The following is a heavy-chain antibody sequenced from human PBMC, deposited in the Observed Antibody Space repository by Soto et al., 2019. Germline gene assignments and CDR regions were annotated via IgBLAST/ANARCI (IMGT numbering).Heavy chain of an antibody. V-gene: IGHV1-2*04. CDR3: ARGAYRANYYGLDV. J-gene: IGHJ6*02. Sequence: QVQLVQSGAEAKNPGASVKVSCKTSGYSFTGLYIHWVRQAPGQGLEWMGWINPNSGGTNYAQRFQGWVTMTRDTSISTAYMEVRRLKSDDTAVYYCARGAYRANYYGLDVWGQGTAVTVSS. D-gene: IGHD4-4*01. CDR1: GYSFTGLY. CDR2: INPNSGGT.